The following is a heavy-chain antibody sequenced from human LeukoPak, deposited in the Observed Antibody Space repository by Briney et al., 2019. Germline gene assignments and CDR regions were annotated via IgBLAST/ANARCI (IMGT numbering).Heavy chain of an antibody. CDR1: GFTFSSYG. CDR2: IWYGGSNK. Sequence: GGSLRLSCAASGFTFSSYGMHWVRQAPGKGLEWVAVIWYGGSNKYYADSVKGRFTISRDNSKNTLYLQMNSLRAEDTAVYYCAKFGREARNFDYWGQGTLVTVSS. CDR3: AKFGREARNFDY. J-gene: IGHJ4*02. V-gene: IGHV3-33*06. D-gene: IGHD3-3*01.